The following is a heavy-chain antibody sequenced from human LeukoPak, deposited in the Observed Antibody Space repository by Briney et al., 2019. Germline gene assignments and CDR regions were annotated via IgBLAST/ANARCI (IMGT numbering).Heavy chain of an antibody. Sequence: GGSLRLSCAASGFTFSDCSMHWVRQAPGKGLEWVAITSYDGSNKYYAESVKGRFTISRDNSKNTLYLQMNGLRAEDTAVYYCTKGVIVVVPAARGFEYWGQGTRVTVSS. D-gene: IGHD2-2*01. J-gene: IGHJ4*02. CDR3: TKGVIVVVPAARGFEY. CDR2: TSYDGSNK. V-gene: IGHV3-30-3*01. CDR1: GFTFSDCS.